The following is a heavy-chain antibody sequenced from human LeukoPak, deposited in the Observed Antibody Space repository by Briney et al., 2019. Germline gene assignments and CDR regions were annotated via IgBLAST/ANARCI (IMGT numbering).Heavy chain of an antibody. J-gene: IGHJ4*02. CDR2: IYTDGSP. CDR1: GFIVSSES. D-gene: IGHD5-24*01. CDR3: TRGFGEEMGNTYEY. Sequence: GGSLRLSCAASGFIVSSESMSWVRQAPGKGLEWVSVIYTDGSPHYVDSVKGRFTISRDNSKNTLYLQMNSLSAEDTAVYYCTRGFGEEMGNTYEYWGQGTLVTVSS. V-gene: IGHV3-66*02.